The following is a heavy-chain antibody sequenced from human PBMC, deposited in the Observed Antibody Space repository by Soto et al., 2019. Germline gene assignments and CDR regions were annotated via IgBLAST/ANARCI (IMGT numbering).Heavy chain of an antibody. Sequence: QVQVVQSGAEVKKPGSSVKISCKASGRIFSSFPTSWVRQVPGQGLEWMGGVISASGSVTYAPKFQGRVTIPAVNSAGMGYLELTSLTSEDTAIYYCARVGSRDAYNYVLDHWGPGTMVTVSS. J-gene: IGHJ1*01. CDR3: ARVGSRDAYNYVLDH. CDR1: GRIFSSFP. CDR2: VISASGSV. D-gene: IGHD5-18*01. V-gene: IGHV1-69*06.